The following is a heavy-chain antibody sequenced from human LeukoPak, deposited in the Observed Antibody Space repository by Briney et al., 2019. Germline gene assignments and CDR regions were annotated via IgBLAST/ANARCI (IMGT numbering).Heavy chain of an antibody. Sequence: PGGSLRLSCAASGFTFSSYSMNWVRQAPGKGLEWVSSISSSSSYTYYADSVKGRFTISRDNAKNSLYLQMNSLRAEDTAVYYCASFYDFWSGLYYFDYWGQGTLVTVSS. CDR3: ASFYDFWSGLYYFDY. CDR1: GFTFSSYS. J-gene: IGHJ4*02. V-gene: IGHV3-21*01. D-gene: IGHD3-3*01. CDR2: ISSSSSYT.